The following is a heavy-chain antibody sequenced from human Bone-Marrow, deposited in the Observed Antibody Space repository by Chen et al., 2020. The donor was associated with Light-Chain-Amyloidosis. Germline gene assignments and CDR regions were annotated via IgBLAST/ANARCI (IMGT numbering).Heavy chain of an antibody. CDR2: INWNGGST. J-gene: IGHJ6*03. Sequence: EVQLVESGGGVVRPGGSLRLSCAASGFTFDDYGMSWVRQAPGKGLEWVSGINWNGGSTGYAYSVKGRFTISRDNAKNSLYLQMNSLRAEDTALYYCARGRSLAALRLYYYYMDVWGKGTTVTVSS. V-gene: IGHV3-20*04. CDR3: ARGRSLAALRLYYYYMDV. D-gene: IGHD6-13*01. CDR1: GFTFDDYG.